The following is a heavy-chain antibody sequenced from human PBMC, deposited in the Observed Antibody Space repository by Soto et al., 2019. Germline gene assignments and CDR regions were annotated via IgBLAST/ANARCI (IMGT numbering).Heavy chain of an antibody. Sequence: KPSETLSLTCSVSGTSIDHFYWIWLRQPPGKGLEWIGFVHYSGSTSYNPSLKSRVTISVDRTKNQFSPNLTSMTAADTAIYYRAREASEQLGSIDYWGQGTLVTVSS. V-gene: IGHV4-59*01. J-gene: IGHJ4*02. CDR1: GTSIDHFY. D-gene: IGHD6-6*01. CDR2: VHYSGST. CDR3: AREASEQLGSIDY.